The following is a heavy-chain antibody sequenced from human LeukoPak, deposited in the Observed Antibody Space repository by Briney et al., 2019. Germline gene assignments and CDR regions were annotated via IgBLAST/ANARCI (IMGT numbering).Heavy chain of an antibody. D-gene: IGHD2-15*01. CDR2: ISGSGGST. CDR3: AKARSIVVVVAATDY. J-gene: IGHJ4*02. Sequence: GGSLRLSCAASGFTFSDYWMTWVRQAPGKGLEWVSAISGSGGSTYYADSVKGRFTISRDNSKNTLYLQMNSLRAEDTAVYYCAKARSIVVVVAATDYWGQGTLVTVSS. CDR1: GFTFSDYW. V-gene: IGHV3-23*01.